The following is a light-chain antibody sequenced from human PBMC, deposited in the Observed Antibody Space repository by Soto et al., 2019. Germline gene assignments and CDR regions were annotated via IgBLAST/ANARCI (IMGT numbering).Light chain of an antibody. CDR1: SSDVGRYSL. CDR3: CSYAGGTSVI. CDR2: EDI. V-gene: IGLV2-23*01. Sequence: QSALTQPACVSGSLGQSITISCTGTSSDVGRYSLVSWYQQSPGKAPKLIIFEDIERPSGVSNRFSGSKSGNTASLTISGLQTEDEADYYCCSYAGGTSVIFGGGTKLTVL. J-gene: IGLJ2*01.